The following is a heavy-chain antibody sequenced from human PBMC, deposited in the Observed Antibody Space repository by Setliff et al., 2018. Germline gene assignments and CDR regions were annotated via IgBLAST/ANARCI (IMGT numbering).Heavy chain of an antibody. CDR1: GYTFSYYG. CDR2: ILTNTGKT. Sequence: GASVKVSCKASGYTFSYYGFTWVRQAPGQWLEWMGMILTNTGKTSYPKKFQGRVTMTTDTYTGTGYMELRSLTSDDTAVYFCARFGGSCSSSSCYASDLWGQGTMVTVSS. J-gene: IGHJ3*01. CDR3: ARFGGSCSSSSCYASDL. D-gene: IGHD2-2*01. V-gene: IGHV1-18*01.